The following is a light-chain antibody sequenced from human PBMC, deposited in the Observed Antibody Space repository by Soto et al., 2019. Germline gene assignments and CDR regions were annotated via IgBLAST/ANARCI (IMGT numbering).Light chain of an antibody. J-gene: IGLJ2*01. CDR1: SSDVGSYNL. V-gene: IGLV2-23*01. CDR3: CSYAGSSRV. Sequence: QSALTQPASVSGSPGQSITISCTGTSSDVGSYNLVSWYQQHPSKAPKLMIYEGSKRPSGVSNRFSGSKSGNTASLTISGLQAEDEADYYCCSYAGSSRVFGGGTKLTVL. CDR2: EGS.